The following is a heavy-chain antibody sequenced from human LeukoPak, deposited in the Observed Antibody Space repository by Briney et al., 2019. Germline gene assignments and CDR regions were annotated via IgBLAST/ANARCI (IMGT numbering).Heavy chain of an antibody. D-gene: IGHD1-26*01. Sequence: SGPTLVKATQTLTLTCTFSGFSLSTSGVGVGWIRHPPGKALAWLALICWDDDKRYSPSLKSRLTISKDTSKNQVVLTMTNMDPVDTATYYCARMITLSNGRYSSKTLDYWGQGTLVTVSS. CDR3: ARMITLSNGRYSSKTLDY. CDR2: ICWDDDK. CDR1: GFSLSTSGVG. V-gene: IGHV2-5*02. J-gene: IGHJ4*02.